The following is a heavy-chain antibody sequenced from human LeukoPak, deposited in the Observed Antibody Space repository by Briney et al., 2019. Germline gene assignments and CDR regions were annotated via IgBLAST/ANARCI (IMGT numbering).Heavy chain of an antibody. CDR3: AAVVGIVGATSFWYFDY. Sequence: EASVKVSCKASGFTFTSSAMQWVRQPRGQRIEWIGWIVVGSGNTNYAQKFQERVTITRDMSTSTAYMELSSLRSEDTAVYYCAAVVGIVGATSFWYFDYWGQGTLVTVSS. CDR2: IVVGSGNT. V-gene: IGHV1-58*02. D-gene: IGHD1-26*01. J-gene: IGHJ4*02. CDR1: GFTFTSSA.